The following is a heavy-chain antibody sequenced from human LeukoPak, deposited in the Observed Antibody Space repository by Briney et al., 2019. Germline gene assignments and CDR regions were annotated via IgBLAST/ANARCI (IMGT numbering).Heavy chain of an antibody. V-gene: IGHV3-23*01. J-gene: IGHJ4*02. Sequence: GGSLRLSCAASGFTFSSYWMHWVRQAPGKGLEWVSAISGSGGSTYYADSVKGRFTISRDNSKNTLYLQMNSLRAEDTAVYYCAKAPYSSGWHGGYYFDYWGQGTLVTVSS. CDR1: GFTFSSYW. CDR2: ISGSGGST. CDR3: AKAPYSSGWHGGYYFDY. D-gene: IGHD6-19*01.